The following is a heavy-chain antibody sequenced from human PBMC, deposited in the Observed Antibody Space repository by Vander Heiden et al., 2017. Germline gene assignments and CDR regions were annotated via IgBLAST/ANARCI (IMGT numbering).Heavy chain of an antibody. CDR3: ARANKYYYDSSGYYGQDAFDI. Sequence: EMRLLETGGGLINTGGSQRLSGAASEFTSTTYTFMWVRQAQGKWLEWVSSISSSSSYIYYADSVKGRFTISRDNAKNSLYLQMNSLRAEDTAVYYCARANKYYYDSSGYYGQDAFDIWGQGTMVTVSS. CDR1: EFTSTTYT. J-gene: IGHJ3*02. CDR2: ISSSSSYI. D-gene: IGHD3-22*01. V-gene: IGHV3-21*01.